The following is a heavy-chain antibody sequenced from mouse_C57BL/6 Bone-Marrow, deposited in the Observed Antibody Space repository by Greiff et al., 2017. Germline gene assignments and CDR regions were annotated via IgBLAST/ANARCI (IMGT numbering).Heavy chain of an antibody. CDR1: GYTFTSYD. D-gene: IGHD1-1*01. J-gene: IGHJ4*01. V-gene: IGHV1-85*01. CDR2: IYPRDGST. Sequence: QVQLQQSGPELVKPGASVKLSCKASGYTFTSYDINWVKQRPGQGLEWIGLIYPRDGSTTYNEKFKGKATLTVATSSSTAYMDVHSLTSEDSAVYFCARSDYGSSYAMDYWGQGTSVTVSS. CDR3: ARSDYGSSYAMDY.